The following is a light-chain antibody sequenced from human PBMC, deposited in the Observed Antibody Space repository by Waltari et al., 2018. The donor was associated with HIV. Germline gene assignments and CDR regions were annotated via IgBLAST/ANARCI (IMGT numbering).Light chain of an antibody. J-gene: IGLJ3*02. CDR2: EVN. Sequence: QSALTQPPSASGSPGQSVTISCTGTSSDVGGSKYVSWYQQHPGKAPELMIYEVNKRPSGVPCRCSGSKSANTASLTVSGLQADDEADYYCNSYAGSNNWVFGGGTKLTVL. CDR3: NSYAGSNNWV. CDR1: SSDVGGSKY. V-gene: IGLV2-8*01.